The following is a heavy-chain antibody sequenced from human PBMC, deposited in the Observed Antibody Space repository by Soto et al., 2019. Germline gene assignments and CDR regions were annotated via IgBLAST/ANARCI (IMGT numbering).Heavy chain of an antibody. Sequence: EVQLVESGGGLVQPGGSLRLSCAASGFTFSSYWMSWVRQAPGKGLEWVANIKQDGSEKYYVDSVKGRSTISRDNAKNSLYLQMNSLRAEDTAVYYCARDVPRNTQTYGEWGQGTLVTVSS. V-gene: IGHV3-7*01. CDR1: GFTFSSYW. J-gene: IGHJ4*02. D-gene: IGHD4-17*01. CDR2: IKQDGSEK. CDR3: ARDVPRNTQTYGE.